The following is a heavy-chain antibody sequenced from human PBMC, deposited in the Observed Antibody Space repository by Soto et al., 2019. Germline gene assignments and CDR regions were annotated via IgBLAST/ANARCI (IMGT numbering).Heavy chain of an antibody. V-gene: IGHV4-39*01. J-gene: IGHJ3*02. CDR2: IYYSGST. D-gene: IGHD7-27*01. CDR3: ARLGTSDAFDI. CDR1: DGSISSGRYY. Sequence: SETLSLTCTVSDGSISSGRYYWGWIRQPPGKGLEWIGSIYYSGSTNSNPSLKSRVTISVDTSKNQFSLKLSSVTAADTAVYYCARLGTSDAFDIWGQGTMVTVSS.